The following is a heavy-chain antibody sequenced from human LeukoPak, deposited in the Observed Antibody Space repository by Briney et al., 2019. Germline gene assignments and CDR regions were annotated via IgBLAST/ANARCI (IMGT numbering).Heavy chain of an antibody. Sequence: PGGSLRLSCAASGFTFSSYAMSWVRQAPGKGLEWVSAISGSGGSTYYADSVKGRFTIPRDNSKNTLYLQMNSLRAEDTAVYYYAKRPPYSGYEAHFDYWGQGTLVTVSS. CDR1: GFTFSSYA. V-gene: IGHV3-23*01. J-gene: IGHJ4*02. D-gene: IGHD5-12*01. CDR2: ISGSGGST. CDR3: AKRPPYSGYEAHFDY.